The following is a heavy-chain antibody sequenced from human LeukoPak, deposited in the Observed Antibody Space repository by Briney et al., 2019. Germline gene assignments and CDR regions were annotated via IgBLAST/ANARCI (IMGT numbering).Heavy chain of an antibody. Sequence: SETLSLTCAVYGGSFSGYYWSWIRQPPGKGLEWVGEINHSGSTNYSPSLKSRVTISVDMSKNQFSLKLSSVTAADTAVYYCARSFDYSNYSPLDYWGQGTLVTVSS. D-gene: IGHD4-11*01. CDR3: ARSFDYSNYSPLDY. J-gene: IGHJ4*02. V-gene: IGHV4-34*01. CDR1: GGSFSGYY. CDR2: INHSGST.